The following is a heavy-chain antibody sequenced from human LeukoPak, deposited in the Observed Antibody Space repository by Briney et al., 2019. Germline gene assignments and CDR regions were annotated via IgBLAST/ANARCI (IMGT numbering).Heavy chain of an antibody. Sequence: PGGSLRLSCAASGFTFGSYSMNWVRQAPGKGLEWVSTISGSGGSTYYADSVKGRFTISRDNSRNTLYLQMNSLRAEDTAVYYCAKVSPDSRTSGYDGFDYWGQGTLATVSS. CDR1: GFTFGSYS. CDR2: ISGSGGST. J-gene: IGHJ4*02. V-gene: IGHV3-23*01. CDR3: AKVSPDSRTSGYDGFDY. D-gene: IGHD5-12*01.